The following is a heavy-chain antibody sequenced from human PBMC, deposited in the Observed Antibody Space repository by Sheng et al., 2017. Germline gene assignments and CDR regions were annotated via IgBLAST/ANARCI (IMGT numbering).Heavy chain of an antibody. D-gene: IGHD3-3*01. J-gene: IGHJ4*02. V-gene: IGHV4-39*01. CDR3: ARQVWSGYRHVDY. Sequence: QLQLQESGPGAGEAFGDPVPHLHCLWGSISNHDYLWGWIRQPPGKGLEWIGSISYTGNHLLQPALTSRVTISVDTSTNQLSLRLTSVTASDTAVFFCARQVWSGYRHVDYWGQGTLVTVSS. CDR2: ISYTGNH. CDR1: GSISNHDYL.